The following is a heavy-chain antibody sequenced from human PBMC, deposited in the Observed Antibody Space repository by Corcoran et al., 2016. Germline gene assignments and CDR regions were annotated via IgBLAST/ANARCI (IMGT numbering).Heavy chain of an antibody. V-gene: IGHV3-48*04. J-gene: IGHJ4*02. D-gene: IGHD6-13*01. Sequence: EVQLVESGGGLVQPGGSLRLSCAASGFTFSSYSMNWVRQAPGKGLEWVSYISSSSSTIYYADSVKGRFTISRDNAKNSLYLQMNRLLAEDTAVYYCAREEWQQLVRSDYWGQGTLVTVSS. CDR1: GFTFSSYS. CDR2: ISSSSSTI. CDR3: AREEWQQLVRSDY.